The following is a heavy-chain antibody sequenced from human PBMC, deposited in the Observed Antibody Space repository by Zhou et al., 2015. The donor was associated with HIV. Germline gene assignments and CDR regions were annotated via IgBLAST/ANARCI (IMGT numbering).Heavy chain of an antibody. D-gene: IGHD1-20*01. CDR3: ARVQITGRNTFDA. V-gene: IGHV1-2*06. J-gene: IGHJ5*02. CDR1: GYTFIAYY. CDR2: IKPNAGDA. Sequence: QVQLVQSGAEVKQPGASVRVSCKTSGYTFIAYYTHWVRQAPGQGLEWIGRIKPNAGDADYAPKFQGRVTMTRDTSINTAYMELSRLTSADTAVYFCARVQITGRNTFDAWGQGTLVTVSS.